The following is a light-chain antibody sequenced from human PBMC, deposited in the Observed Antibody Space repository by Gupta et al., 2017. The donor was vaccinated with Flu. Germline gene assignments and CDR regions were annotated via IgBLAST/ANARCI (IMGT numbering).Light chain of an antibody. Sequence: PSPLSASAGDRVTITCRASQDINIFLAWFQQKPGKPPKSLIYATSHLESGVPSRFRGSGSGSTFTLTISSLQPEEFATYYCQQDKSRPHTFGHGTKVDV. V-gene: IGKV1-16*01. J-gene: IGKJ3*01. CDR1: QDINIF. CDR2: ATS. CDR3: QQDKSRPHT.